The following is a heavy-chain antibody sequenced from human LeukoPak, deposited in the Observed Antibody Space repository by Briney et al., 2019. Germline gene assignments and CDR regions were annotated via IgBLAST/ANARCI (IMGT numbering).Heavy chain of an antibody. V-gene: IGHV4-34*01. J-gene: IGHJ5*02. Sequence: PSETLSLTCAVYGGSFSGYHCTWIRQPPGKGLEWIGEMNHSGSTNYNPSLKSRVTISVDTSKNQFSLKLSSVTAADTAVYYCAREAAYPSPVLWFDPWGQGTLVTVSS. CDR1: GGSFSGYH. D-gene: IGHD2-21*01. CDR3: AREAAYPSPVLWFDP. CDR2: MNHSGST.